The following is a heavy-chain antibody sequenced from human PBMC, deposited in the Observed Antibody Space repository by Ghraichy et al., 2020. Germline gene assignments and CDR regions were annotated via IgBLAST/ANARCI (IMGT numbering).Heavy chain of an antibody. CDR3: ARDVAAAGTEYSSGWYTWYYYYYGMDV. CDR1: GYTFTSYA. Sequence: ASVKVSCKASGYTFTSYAMHWVRQAPGQRLEWMGWINAGNGNTKYSQKFQGRVTITRDTSASTAYMELSSLRSEDTAVYYCARDVAAAGTEYSSGWYTWYYYYYGMDVWGQGTTVTVSS. D-gene: IGHD6-19*01. V-gene: IGHV1-3*01. J-gene: IGHJ6*02. CDR2: INAGNGNT.